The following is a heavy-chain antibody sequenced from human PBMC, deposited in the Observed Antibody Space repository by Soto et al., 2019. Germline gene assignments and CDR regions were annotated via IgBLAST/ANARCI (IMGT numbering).Heavy chain of an antibody. V-gene: IGHV3-30*09. CDR1: GFTFSSYA. D-gene: IGHD3-10*01. Sequence: GSLRLSCAASGFTFSSYAMHWVRQAPGKGLEWVAAISSDGSDKYYADSVKGRFAISRDNSKNTLYVQLNRMRAEDTALYYCARDRQYGAGFIDVWGQGTKVTVYS. J-gene: IGHJ6*02. CDR3: ARDRQYGAGFIDV. CDR2: ISSDGSDK.